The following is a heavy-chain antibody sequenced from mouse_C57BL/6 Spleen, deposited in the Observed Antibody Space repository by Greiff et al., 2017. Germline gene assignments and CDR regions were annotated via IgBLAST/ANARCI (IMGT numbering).Heavy chain of an antibody. CDR2: IHPNSGST. J-gene: IGHJ3*01. CDR3: ARWESSLAWFAY. CDR1: GYTFTSYW. Sequence: QVQLQQPGAELVKPGASVKLSCKASGYTFTSYWMHWVKQRPGQGLEWIGMIHPNSGSTNYNEKFKSKATLTVDKSSSTAYMQLSSLTSEDSAVYYCARWESSLAWFAYWGQGTLVTVSA. V-gene: IGHV1-64*01. D-gene: IGHD1-1*01.